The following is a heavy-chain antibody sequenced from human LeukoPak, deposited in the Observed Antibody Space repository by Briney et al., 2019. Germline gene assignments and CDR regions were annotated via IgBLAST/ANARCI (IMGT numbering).Heavy chain of an antibody. J-gene: IGHJ4*02. CDR3: AKDRYCTSSSCPIGY. Sequence: GGSLRLSCAGSGYSFDEYAMHWVRQAPGKGLEWVSGINWKSDKIGYADSVKGRFTISRDNSKNSLYLQMNSLRVEDTALYYCAKDRYCTSSSCPIGYWGQGTMVTVSS. D-gene: IGHD2-2*01. CDR2: INWKSDKI. CDR1: GYSFDEYA. V-gene: IGHV3-9*01.